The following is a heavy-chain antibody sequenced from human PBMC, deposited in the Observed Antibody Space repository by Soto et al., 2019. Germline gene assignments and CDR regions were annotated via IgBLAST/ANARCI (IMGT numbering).Heavy chain of an antibody. V-gene: IGHV3-30*03. D-gene: IGHD3-10*01. CDR3: ASGEGRNGRDTRFDY. CDR1: GFAFSYYG. CDR2: ISHDGKDK. J-gene: IGHJ4*02. Sequence: QMQLVESGGGVVQPGRSLRVSCATSGFAFSYYGIHWVRQAPGKGLEWVADISHDGKDKWYADSVKGRFTISRDNSENTLYLQRNGLRSEDTAVYFCASGEGRNGRDTRFDYWGQGTLVTVSS.